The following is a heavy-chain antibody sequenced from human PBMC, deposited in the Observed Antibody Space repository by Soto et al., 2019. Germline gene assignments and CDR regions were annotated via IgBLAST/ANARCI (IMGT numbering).Heavy chain of an antibody. V-gene: IGHV1-18*01. D-gene: IGHD3-3*01. Sequence: ASVKVSCKASGYTFTSYGISWVRQAPGQGLEWMGWISAYNGNTNYAQKLQGRVTMTTDTSTSTAYMELRSLRSDDTAVYYCARDSATYDFWSGYYLASPSYYYYYYMDVWGKGTTVTVSS. CDR2: ISAYNGNT. J-gene: IGHJ6*03. CDR3: ARDSATYDFWSGYYLASPSYYYYYYMDV. CDR1: GYTFTSYG.